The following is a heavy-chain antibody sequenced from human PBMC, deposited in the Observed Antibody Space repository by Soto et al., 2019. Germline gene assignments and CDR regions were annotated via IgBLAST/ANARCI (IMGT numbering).Heavy chain of an antibody. V-gene: IGHV4-34*01. CDR1: SRSFRDYY. J-gene: IGHJ4*02. D-gene: IGHD2-21*01. CDR2: INHSGTT. CDR3: ARSPKSTDFPYYFDF. Sequence: SATQSVTCAVYSRSFRDYYWTWIRQPPGKGLEFIGEINHSGTTHYNPSLKSRVTISVDTSKNHFSLKMNSVTAADTAVYYCARSPKSTDFPYYFDFWGQGTLVTVSS.